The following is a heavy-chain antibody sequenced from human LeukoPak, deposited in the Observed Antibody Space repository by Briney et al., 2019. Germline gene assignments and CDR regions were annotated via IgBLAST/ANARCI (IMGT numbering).Heavy chain of an antibody. Sequence: SETLSLTCTVSGGSISSSSYYWGWIRQPPGKGLEWIGSIYYSGSTYYNPSLKSRVTISVDTSKNQFSLRLSSVTAADTAVYYCARDNGELLRGEFDYWGQGTLVTVSS. CDR3: ARDNGELLRGEFDY. CDR1: GGSISSSSYY. D-gene: IGHD1-26*01. J-gene: IGHJ4*02. CDR2: IYYSGST. V-gene: IGHV4-39*07.